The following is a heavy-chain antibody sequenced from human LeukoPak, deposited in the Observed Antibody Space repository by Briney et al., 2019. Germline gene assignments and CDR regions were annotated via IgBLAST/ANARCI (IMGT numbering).Heavy chain of an antibody. J-gene: IGHJ4*02. CDR1: GYKFSNYW. CDR2: VYPDDSDT. CDR3: ARLLTTYFDF. V-gene: IGHV5-51*01. Sequence: RGESLKISCKGSGYKFSNYWIAWVRQMPGKGLDYMGVVYPDDSDTIYSPSFQGHVTISVDRSINTASLQWSSLNVSDTAMYYCARLLTTYFDFWGQGTLVTVSS. D-gene: IGHD4/OR15-4a*01.